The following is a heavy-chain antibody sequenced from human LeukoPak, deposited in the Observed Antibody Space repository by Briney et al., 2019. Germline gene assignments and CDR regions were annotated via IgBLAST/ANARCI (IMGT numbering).Heavy chain of an antibody. CDR3: ARRGLQRDVEY. V-gene: IGHV1-46*01. CDR2: INPSGGST. D-gene: IGHD4-11*01. CDR1: GYTFTSYY. Sequence: VASVNVSCKASGYTFTSYYMHWVRQAPGQGLEWMGIINPSGGSTSYAQKFQGRVTMTRDTSTSTVYMELSSLRSEDTAVYYCARRGLQRDVEYWGQGTLVTVSS. J-gene: IGHJ4*02.